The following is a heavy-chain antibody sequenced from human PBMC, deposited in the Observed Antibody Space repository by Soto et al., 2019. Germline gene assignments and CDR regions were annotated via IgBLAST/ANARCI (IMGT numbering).Heavy chain of an antibody. J-gene: IGHJ5*02. CDR2: MNPGSGDT. V-gene: IGHV1-8*01. CDR3: ARMATFGSLNWFDP. CDR1: GYTFTNND. Sequence: GGSVKVACKASGYTFTNNDVTWVRQATGQGLEWMGWMNPGSGDTGYAQKFQGRVTMTRDISIATAYRELSSLRFDDTAIYYCARMATFGSLNWFDPWGQGTLVTVSS. D-gene: IGHD3-16*01.